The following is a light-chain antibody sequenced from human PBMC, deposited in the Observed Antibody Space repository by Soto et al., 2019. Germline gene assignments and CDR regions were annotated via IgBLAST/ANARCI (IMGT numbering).Light chain of an antibody. V-gene: IGKV1-5*03. J-gene: IGKJ2*01. CDR3: QQYNTYPYT. CDR2: KAS. Sequence: DIQMTQSPSTLSASVGDRVTITCRASQSISTWLAWYQQKPGKAPKLLIYKASSPESGVPSSFSGSGSGTEFTLTISSLQPDDFATYYCQQYNTYPYTFGQGTKLEIK. CDR1: QSISTW.